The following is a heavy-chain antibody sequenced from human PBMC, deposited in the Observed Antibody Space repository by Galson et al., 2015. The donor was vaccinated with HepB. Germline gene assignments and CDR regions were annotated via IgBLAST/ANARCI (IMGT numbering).Heavy chain of an antibody. CDR1: GFTFSSYA. Sequence: SLRLSCAASGFTFSSYAMSWVRQAPGKGLEWVSAISGSGGSTYYADSVKGRFTISRDNSKNTLYLQMNSLRAEDTAVYYCATCPPYSGSYSAYYYYGMDVWGQGTTVTVSS. J-gene: IGHJ6*02. CDR3: ATCPPYSGSYSAYYYYGMDV. V-gene: IGHV3-23*01. D-gene: IGHD1-26*01. CDR2: ISGSGGST.